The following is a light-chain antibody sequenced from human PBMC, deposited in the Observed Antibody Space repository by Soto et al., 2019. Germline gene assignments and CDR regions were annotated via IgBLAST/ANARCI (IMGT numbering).Light chain of an antibody. CDR3: QQYNNWPLT. CDR2: GAS. CDR1: QSVHNN. V-gene: IGKV3-15*01. J-gene: IGKJ1*01. Sequence: EIVMTQSPAALSVSPGDGATLSCRANQSVHNNLAWYQQKPGQAPRLLMYGASARATGVPVRFSGTGSGTEFTLTITSLQSEDFAVYYCQQYNNWPLTFGQGTKVDI.